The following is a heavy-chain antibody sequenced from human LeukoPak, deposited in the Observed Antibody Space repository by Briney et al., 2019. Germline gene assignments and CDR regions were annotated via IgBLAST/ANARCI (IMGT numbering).Heavy chain of an antibody. CDR1: GFTFSSYA. Sequence: GGSLRLSCAASGFTFSSYAMSWVRQAPGKGLEWVSAISGSGGSTYYADSVKGRFTISRDNPKNTLYLQMNSLRAEDTAVYYCAKRPGYSSSWSVPGWFDPWGQGTLVTVSS. J-gene: IGHJ5*02. CDR3: AKRPGYSSSWSVPGWFDP. D-gene: IGHD6-13*01. CDR2: ISGSGGST. V-gene: IGHV3-23*01.